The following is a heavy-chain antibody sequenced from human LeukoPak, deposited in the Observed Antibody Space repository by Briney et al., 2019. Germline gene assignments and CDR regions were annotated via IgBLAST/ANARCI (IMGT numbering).Heavy chain of an antibody. Sequence: GGSLRLSCAASGFTFSSYAMHWLRQAPGKGLEWVAVISYDGSNKYYADSVKGRFTISRDNSKNTLYLQMNSLRAEDTAVYYCARDKILTRRVLGGIDYWGQGTLVTVSS. CDR3: ARDKILTRRVLGGIDY. D-gene: IGHD3-16*01. J-gene: IGHJ4*02. CDR2: ISYDGSNK. V-gene: IGHV3-30-3*01. CDR1: GFTFSSYA.